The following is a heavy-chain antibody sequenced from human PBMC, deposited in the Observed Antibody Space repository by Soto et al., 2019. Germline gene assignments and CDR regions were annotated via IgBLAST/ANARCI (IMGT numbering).Heavy chain of an antibody. V-gene: IGHV3-33*01. CDR1: GFTFSSYG. J-gene: IGHJ4*02. CDR3: ARDPHLDFTTHFDY. D-gene: IGHD3-22*01. CDR2: IWYDGSHK. Sequence: GGSLRLSCAASGFTFSSYGMHWVRQAPGKGLEWVAVIWYDGSHKYYGDSVKGRFTISRDNSKNTLFLQMSSLRAEDTAVYYCARDPHLDFTTHFDYWGQGTLVTVSS.